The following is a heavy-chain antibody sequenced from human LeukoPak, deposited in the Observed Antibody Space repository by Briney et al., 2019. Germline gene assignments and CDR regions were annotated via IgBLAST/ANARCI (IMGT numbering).Heavy chain of an antibody. V-gene: IGHV4-4*07. CDR1: GGSISYY. CDR3: ARDQGGGGSFYIDY. J-gene: IGHJ4*02. CDR2: IYTSGST. D-gene: IGHD1-26*01. Sequence: SETLSLTCTVSGGSISYYWSWIRQPAGKGLEWIGRIYTSGSTNYNPSLKSRVTMSVDTSKNQFSLKLSSVTAADTAVYYCARDQGGGGSFYIDYWGQGNLVTVSS.